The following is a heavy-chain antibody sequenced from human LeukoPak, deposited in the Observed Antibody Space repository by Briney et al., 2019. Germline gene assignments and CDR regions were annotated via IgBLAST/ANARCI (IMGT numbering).Heavy chain of an antibody. CDR1: GFTFSSCS. V-gene: IGHV3-48*01. Sequence: PGGSLRLSCAASGFTFSSCSVDWVRQAPGKGLEWVSYISSSSSTIYYADSVKGRFTISRDNAKNSLYLQMNSLRAEDTAVYYCARGGYGYSFDYWGQGTPVTVSS. CDR2: ISSSSSTI. CDR3: ARGGYGYSFDY. J-gene: IGHJ4*02. D-gene: IGHD5-24*01.